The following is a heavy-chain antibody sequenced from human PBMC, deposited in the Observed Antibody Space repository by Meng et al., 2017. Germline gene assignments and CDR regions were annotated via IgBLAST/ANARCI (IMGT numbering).Heavy chain of an antibody. CDR2: IYYSGST. J-gene: IGHJ5*02. Sequence: QVQLQESGPGLVKHSQTLSLHCPVSGGSISCGHYYWSWIRQPPGKGLEWIGYIYYSGSTHYNPSLKSRVIISLDTSKNQFSLKLSSVTAADTAVYYCARRGADYGAFDPWGQGTLVTVSS. V-gene: IGHV4-30-4*01. D-gene: IGHD4/OR15-4a*01. CDR3: ARRGADYGAFDP. CDR1: GGSISCGHYY.